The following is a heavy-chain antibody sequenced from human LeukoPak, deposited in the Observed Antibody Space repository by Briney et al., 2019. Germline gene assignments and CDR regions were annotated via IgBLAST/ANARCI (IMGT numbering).Heavy chain of an antibody. CDR2: ISSSGTYV. D-gene: IGHD3-9*01. V-gene: IGHV3-21*01. CDR3: ARASSKQLAGYLPDGFDI. Sequence: GGSLRLSCAASGFAFSDYYMNWICQAPGKGLEWVSSISSSGTYVYYADSVKGRFTISRDNAKNSLSLQMNSLRADDAAVYYCARASSKQLAGYLPDGFDIWGQGTMVTVSS. J-gene: IGHJ3*02. CDR1: GFAFSDYY.